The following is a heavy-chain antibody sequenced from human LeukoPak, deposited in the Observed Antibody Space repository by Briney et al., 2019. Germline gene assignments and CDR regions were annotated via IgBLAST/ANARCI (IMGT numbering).Heavy chain of an antibody. V-gene: IGHV3-23*01. CDR1: GFTFSSYA. Sequence: PGGSLRLSCAASGFTFSSYAMSWVRQAPGKGLEWVSAISGSGGSTYYADSVKGLFTISRHNSKNTLYLQMNSLRAEDTAVYYCAKRLAYSSSWYYFDYWGQGTLVTVSS. CDR2: ISGSGGST. CDR3: AKRLAYSSSWYYFDY. J-gene: IGHJ4*02. D-gene: IGHD6-13*01.